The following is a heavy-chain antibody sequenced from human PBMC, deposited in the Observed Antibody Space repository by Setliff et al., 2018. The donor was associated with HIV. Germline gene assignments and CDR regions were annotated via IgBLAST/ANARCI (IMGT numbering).Heavy chain of an antibody. CDR2: IYHNGFA. V-gene: IGHV4-59*08. D-gene: IGHD2-2*01. CDR1: GDSITGRW. CDR3: ARHMCGTTACYAVDV. Sequence: SETLSLTCTVSGDSITGRWLSWIRQPPGKGLEWTGNIYHNGFANYNPSLKSRLTISVDTSKSQVSLTLSSVTPADTAVHYCARHMCGTTACYAVDVWGPGTMVTVSS. J-gene: IGHJ3*01.